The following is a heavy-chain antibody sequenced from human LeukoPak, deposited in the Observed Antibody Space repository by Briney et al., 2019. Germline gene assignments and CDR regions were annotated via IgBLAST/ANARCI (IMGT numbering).Heavy chain of an antibody. J-gene: IGHJ4*02. V-gene: IGHV1-46*01. CDR3: ARAGTTVTLGIDYFDY. CDR1: GYTFTSYY. Sequence: ASVKVSCKASGYTFTSYYMHWVRQAPGQGLEWMGIINPSGGSTSYAQKFQGRVTMTRDTSTSTVYMELSSLRSEDTAVCYCARAGTTVTLGIDYFDYWGQGTLVTVSS. D-gene: IGHD4-17*01. CDR2: INPSGGST.